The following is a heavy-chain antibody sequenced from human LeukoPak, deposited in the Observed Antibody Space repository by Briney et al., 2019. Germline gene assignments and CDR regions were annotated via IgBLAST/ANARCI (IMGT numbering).Heavy chain of an antibody. CDR3: AREIVAGAFDY. J-gene: IGHJ4*02. V-gene: IGHV3-11*01. Sequence: GGSLRLSCAASGFTFSDYYMSWIRQAPGKGLEWVSDISSSGDVKSYADSVKGRFTISRDNAKTSLHLQMNSLRAEDTAVYYCAREIVAGAFDYWGQGTLVTVSS. D-gene: IGHD6-19*01. CDR2: ISSSGDVK. CDR1: GFTFSDYY.